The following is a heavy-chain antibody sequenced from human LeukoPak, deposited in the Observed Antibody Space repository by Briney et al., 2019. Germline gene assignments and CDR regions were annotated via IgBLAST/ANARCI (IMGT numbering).Heavy chain of an antibody. CDR3: AKAHGMVRGVMAAVDWFDP. V-gene: IGHV3-21*04. Sequence: GSLRLSCAASGFTFSSYSMNWVRQAPGKGLEWVSSISSSSSYIYYADSVKGRFTISRDNAKNSLYLQMNSLRAEDTAVYYCAKAHGMVRGVMAAVDWFDPWGQGTLVTVSS. D-gene: IGHD3-10*01. J-gene: IGHJ5*02. CDR2: ISSSSSYI. CDR1: GFTFSSYS.